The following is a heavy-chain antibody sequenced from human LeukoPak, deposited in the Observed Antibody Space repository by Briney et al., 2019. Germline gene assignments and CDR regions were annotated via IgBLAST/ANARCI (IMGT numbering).Heavy chain of an antibody. Sequence: SETLSLTCAVSGGSISSNNWWGWVRQPPGKGLEWIGEIYHSGSPNYNPSLKSRATISVDKSRNHFSLNLSSVTAADTAVYYCARVNINNWHSCDYWGQGTLVTVSS. CDR1: GGSISSNNW. V-gene: IGHV4-4*02. D-gene: IGHD1-1*01. CDR2: IYHSGSP. CDR3: ARVNINNWHSCDY. J-gene: IGHJ4*02.